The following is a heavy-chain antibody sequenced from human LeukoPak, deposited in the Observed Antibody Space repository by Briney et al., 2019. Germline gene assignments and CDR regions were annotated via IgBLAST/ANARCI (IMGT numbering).Heavy chain of an antibody. Sequence: GRSLRLSCAASGFTFSIYAMHWVRQAPGKGLEWAAVISYDGSNKYYADSVKGRFTISRDNSKNTLYLQMNGLRAEDAAMYYCARDECSSTSCYRTKGVDYWGQGTLVTVSS. V-gene: IGHV3-30-3*01. D-gene: IGHD2-2*01. CDR2: ISYDGSNK. CDR3: ARDECSSTSCYRTKGVDY. CDR1: GFTFSIYA. J-gene: IGHJ4*02.